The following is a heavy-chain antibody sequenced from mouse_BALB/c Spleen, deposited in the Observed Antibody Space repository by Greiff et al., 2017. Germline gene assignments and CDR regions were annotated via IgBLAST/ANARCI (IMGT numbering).Heavy chain of an antibody. Sequence: EVKLVESGGGLVKPGGSLKLSCAASGFAFSSYDMSWVRQTPEKRLEWVAYISSGGGSTYYPDTVKGRFTISRDNAKNTLYLQMSSLKSEDTAMYYCARQGAGYFDYWGQGTTLTVSS. CDR3: ARQGAGYFDY. J-gene: IGHJ2*01. CDR1: GFAFSSYD. CDR2: ISSGGGST. V-gene: IGHV5-12-1*01.